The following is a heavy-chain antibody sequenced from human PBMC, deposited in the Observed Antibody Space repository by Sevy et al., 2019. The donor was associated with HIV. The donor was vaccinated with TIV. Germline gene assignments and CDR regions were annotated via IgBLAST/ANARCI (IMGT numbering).Heavy chain of an antibody. D-gene: IGHD3-10*01. Sequence: ASVKVSCKASGYTFTSYGISWVRQAPGQGLEWMGWISAYNGNTNYAQKLQGRVTMTTDTSTSTAYMELRSLRSDDTAVYYCARDLSLITMARGTYGMDVWGQGTTVTVSS. CDR3: ARDLSLITMARGTYGMDV. CDR2: ISAYNGNT. CDR1: GYTFTSYG. J-gene: IGHJ6*02. V-gene: IGHV1-18*01.